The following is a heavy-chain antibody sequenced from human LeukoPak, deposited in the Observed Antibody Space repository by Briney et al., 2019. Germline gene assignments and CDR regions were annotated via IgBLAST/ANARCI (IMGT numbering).Heavy chain of an antibody. V-gene: IGHV4-4*02. CDR2: IYHSGST. CDR1: GGSISSSNW. CDR3: AKGKDCTDGVCCFDC. J-gene: IGHJ5*01. Sequence: SGTLSLTCAVSGGSISSSNWWSWVRQPPGKGLEWIGEIYHSGSTNYNPSLKSRVTISVDKSKNQFSLKLSSVTAADTAVYYCAKGKDCTDGVCCFDCWGQGTLVTVSS. D-gene: IGHD2-8*01.